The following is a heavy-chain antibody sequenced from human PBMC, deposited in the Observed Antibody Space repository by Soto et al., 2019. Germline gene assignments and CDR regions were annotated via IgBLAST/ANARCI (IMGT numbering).Heavy chain of an antibody. J-gene: IGHJ4*02. Sequence: GGSLRLSCAACGFTFSSSWMHWVRQAPGKGLVWVSHINSDGTDTNYADSVKGRFTISRDNAKNTVYLQMNSLRAEDTAVYYCARDWSYALNYWGQGSLVTVSS. CDR3: ARDWSYALNY. CDR1: GFTFSSSW. CDR2: INSDGTDT. V-gene: IGHV3-74*01. D-gene: IGHD3-16*01.